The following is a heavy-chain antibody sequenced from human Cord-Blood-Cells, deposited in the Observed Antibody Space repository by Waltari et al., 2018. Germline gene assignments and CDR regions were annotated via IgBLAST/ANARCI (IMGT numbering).Heavy chain of an antibody. CDR2: IYHSGST. CDR3: ARADYDYIGGSYRYTPYFDD. CDR1: GSSIRSGGYY. D-gene: IGHD3-16*02. V-gene: IGHV4-30-2*01. J-gene: IGHJ4*02. Sequence: GLVKLSQTLYLTCAVSGSSIRSGGYYWSCIRQPPGKGLAWIGYIYHSGSTDCKPSLKSRVTISVDRSKSQFSLKLSSVTAADTALYYCARADYDYIGGSYRYTPYFDDWGQGTLVTVSS.